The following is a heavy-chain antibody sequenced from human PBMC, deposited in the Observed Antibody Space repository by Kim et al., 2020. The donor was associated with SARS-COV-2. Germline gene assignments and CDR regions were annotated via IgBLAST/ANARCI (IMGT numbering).Heavy chain of an antibody. D-gene: IGHD5-12*01. CDR3: ARDIVAYRSGYDY. J-gene: IGHJ4*02. Sequence: YAQKFQGRVTMTRDTSTSTVYMELSSLRSEDTAVYYCARDIVAYRSGYDYWGQGTLVTVSS. V-gene: IGHV1-46*01.